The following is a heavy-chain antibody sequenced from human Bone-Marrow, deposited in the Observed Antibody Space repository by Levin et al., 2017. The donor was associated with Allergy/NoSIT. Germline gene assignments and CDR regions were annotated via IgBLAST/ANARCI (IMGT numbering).Heavy chain of an antibody. CDR2: IKQDGSET. D-gene: IGHD2-2*01. CDR3: ANGTGIGY. CDR1: GFPFSKNW. Sequence: PGGSLRLSCATSGFPFSKNWMNWVRQAPGKGLEWVATIKQDGSETFYVDSVKGRFIISRDNAKTSLYLQMNSLSAEDTAVYYCANGTGIGYWGQGTLVTVSS. J-gene: IGHJ4*02. V-gene: IGHV3-7*03.